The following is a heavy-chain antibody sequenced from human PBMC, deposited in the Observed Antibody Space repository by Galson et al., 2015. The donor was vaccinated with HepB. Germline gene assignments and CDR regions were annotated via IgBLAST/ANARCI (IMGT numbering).Heavy chain of an antibody. CDR1: GFTFSNAW. CDR3: TTGIIWFGELSRDHYYGMDV. CDR2: IKSKTDGGTT. Sequence: SLRLSCAASGFTFSNAWMSWVRQAPGKGLEWVGRIKSKTDGGTTDYAAPVKGRLTISRDDSKNTLYLQMNSLKTEDTAVYYCTTGIIWFGELSRDHYYGMDVWGQGTTVTVSS. D-gene: IGHD3-10*01. J-gene: IGHJ6*02. V-gene: IGHV3-15*01.